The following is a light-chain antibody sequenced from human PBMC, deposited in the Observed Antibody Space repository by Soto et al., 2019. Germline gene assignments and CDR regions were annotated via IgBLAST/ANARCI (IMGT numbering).Light chain of an antibody. J-gene: IGKJ2*01. CDR2: AAS. CDR3: QQSYTSPHT. CDR1: QRISSY. V-gene: IGKV1-39*01. Sequence: DIQMTQSPSSLSASLGDRVTITCRASQRISSYLNWYQQKPGKAPKLLSYAASSLQSGVPSHFSVSVSGTDFTLTISSLQPEDFATYYCQQSYTSPHTVGQGTKLEIK.